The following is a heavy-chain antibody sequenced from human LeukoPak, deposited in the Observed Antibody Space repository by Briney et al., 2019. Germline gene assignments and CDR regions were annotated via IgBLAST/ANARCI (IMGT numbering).Heavy chain of an antibody. CDR2: ISGYNEKT. D-gene: IGHD6-19*01. J-gene: IGHJ5*02. CDR1: GYTFTRYG. CDR3: ARDPGSFLSGSGWLNWFEP. V-gene: IGHV1-18*01. Sequence: ASVKVSCKASGYTFTRYGINWVRQAPGQGLEWMGWISGYNEKTNYAQKFQGRVTMTTDTSTSTAYMELRRLRSDDTAVYYCARDPGSFLSGSGWLNWFEPWGQGTLVTVSS.